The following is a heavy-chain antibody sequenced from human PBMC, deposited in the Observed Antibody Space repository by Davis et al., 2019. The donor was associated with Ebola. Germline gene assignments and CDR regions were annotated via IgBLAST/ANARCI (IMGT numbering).Heavy chain of an antibody. D-gene: IGHD5-12*01. J-gene: IGHJ6*02. Sequence: MPSETLSLTCTVSGGSISSYYWSWIRQPPGKGLEWIGYIYYSGNTNYNPSLKSRVTISVDTSKNQFSLKLSSVTAADTAVYYCARVRGYSGYRYYYYGMDVWGQGTTVTVSS. V-gene: IGHV4-59*12. CDR1: GGSISSYY. CDR2: IYYSGNT. CDR3: ARVRGYSGYRYYYYGMDV.